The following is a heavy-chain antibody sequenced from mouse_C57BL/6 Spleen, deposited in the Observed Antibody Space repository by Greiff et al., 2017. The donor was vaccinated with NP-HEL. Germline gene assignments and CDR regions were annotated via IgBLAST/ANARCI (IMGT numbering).Heavy chain of an antibody. CDR2: IYPRSGNT. D-gene: IGHD2-4*01. V-gene: IGHV1-81*01. J-gene: IGHJ4*01. CDR1: GYTFTSYG. CDR3: GRTGGLRVNYYAMGY. Sequence: VQRVESGAELARPGASVKLSCKASGYTFTSYGISWVKQRTGQGLEWIGEIYPRSGNTNYNEKFKGKATLTADKSSSTAYMELRSLTSEDSAVYFCGRTGGLRVNYYAMGYWGQGASVTVSS.